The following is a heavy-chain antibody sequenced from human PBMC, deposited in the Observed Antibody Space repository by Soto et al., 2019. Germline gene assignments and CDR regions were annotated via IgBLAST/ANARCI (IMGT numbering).Heavy chain of an antibody. J-gene: IGHJ4*02. Sequence: SETLSLTCAVYGGSFSGYYWSWIRQPPGKGLEWIGEINHSGCTNYNPSLKSRVTMSVDTSKNQFSLKLSSVTAADTAVYYCARRENYDILTGYYTTPSYWGQGTLVTVSS. CDR2: INHSGCT. CDR3: ARRENYDILTGYYTTPSY. CDR1: GGSFSGYY. V-gene: IGHV4-34*01. D-gene: IGHD3-9*01.